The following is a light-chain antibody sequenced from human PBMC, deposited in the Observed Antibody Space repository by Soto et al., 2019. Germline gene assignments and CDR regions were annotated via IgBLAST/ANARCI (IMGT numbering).Light chain of an antibody. CDR2: GAS. CDR3: HQYVSSPLT. CDR1: QSVSSSY. V-gene: IGKV3-20*01. J-gene: IGKJ4*01. Sequence: EIVLTQSPGTLSLSPGERATLSCRASQSVSSSYLAGYQQKPGQAPRLLIYGASSRATGIPDRFSGSGSGTAFTLTISRLEPEDFAVYYCHQYVSSPLTFGGGTKVEIK.